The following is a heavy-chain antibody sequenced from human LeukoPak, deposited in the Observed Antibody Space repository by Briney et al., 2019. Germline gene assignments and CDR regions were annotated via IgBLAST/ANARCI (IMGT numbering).Heavy chain of an antibody. CDR3: AIRDVTYFDY. CDR1: GFTFSSYA. V-gene: IGHV3-23*01. J-gene: IGHJ4*02. D-gene: IGHD2-21*01. Sequence: GGSLRLFCAASGFTFSSYAMSWVRQAPGKGLEWVSAISGSGGSIRYADFVKGRFTISRDNSKNTLYLQMNSLRAEDTAVYYCAIRDVTYFDYWGQGTLVTVSS. CDR2: ISGSGGSI.